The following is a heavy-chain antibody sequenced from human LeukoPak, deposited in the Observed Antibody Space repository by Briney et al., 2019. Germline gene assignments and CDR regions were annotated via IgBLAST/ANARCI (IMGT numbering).Heavy chain of an antibody. V-gene: IGHV1-24*01. CDR1: GYTLTELS. CDR3: ASVSALDYVWGSFPH. CDR2: FDPEDGET. J-gene: IGHJ4*02. D-gene: IGHD3-16*01. Sequence: ASVKVSCKVSGYTLTELSMHWVRQAPGKGLEWMGGFDPEDGETIYAQKFLGRVTMTEDTSTDTAYMELSSLRSEDTAVYYCASVSALDYVWGSFPHWGQGTLVTVSS.